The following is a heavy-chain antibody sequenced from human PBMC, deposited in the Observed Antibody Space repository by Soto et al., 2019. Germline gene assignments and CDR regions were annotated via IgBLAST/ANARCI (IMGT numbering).Heavy chain of an antibody. CDR1: GYTFTSYG. CDR3: ARDTAMALPDA. D-gene: IGHD5-18*01. CDR2: ISAHNGNT. V-gene: IGHV1-18*01. Sequence: QVQLVQSGAEVKKPGASVKVSCKASGYTFTSYGITWVRQAPGQGLEWMGWISAHNGNTKYAQKLQDRVTMTTDTSTSTAYMEVRSLRSDDTAVYYCARDTAMALPDAWGQGTLVTVSS. J-gene: IGHJ4*02.